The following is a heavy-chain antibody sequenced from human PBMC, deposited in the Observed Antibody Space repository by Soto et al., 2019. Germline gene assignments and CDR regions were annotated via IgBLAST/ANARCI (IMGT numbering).Heavy chain of an antibody. Sequence: QLQLQESGPGLVKPSETLSLTCTVSGGSISSGPYSWGWIRQPPGEGLEWIGTFYYSESTYYNPSLGGRVTLSVDTSKDQFSRKVSSVTVADTAVYYGARLGGYCSSTSCYCFYGMDVWGQGTTVTVSS. CDR1: GGSISSGPYS. V-gene: IGHV4-39*01. CDR2: FYYSEST. CDR3: ARLGGYCSSTSCYCFYGMDV. D-gene: IGHD2-2*01. J-gene: IGHJ6*02.